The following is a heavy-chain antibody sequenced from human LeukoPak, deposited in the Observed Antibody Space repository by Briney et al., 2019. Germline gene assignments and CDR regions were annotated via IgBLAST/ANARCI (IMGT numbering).Heavy chain of an antibody. J-gene: IGHJ4*02. CDR3: AKADSNGYGGVLRYFDY. V-gene: IGHV3-23*01. Sequence: GGALRLSCAASGFTFSSYDMTWVRQAPGKGLEWVSGISGSDGSTNYADSVKGRFTISRENSKNTLYLQMNSLRADDTAVYYCAKADSNGYGGVLRYFDYWGQGNLVTVSS. CDR2: ISGSDGST. CDR1: GFTFSSYD. D-gene: IGHD5-18*01.